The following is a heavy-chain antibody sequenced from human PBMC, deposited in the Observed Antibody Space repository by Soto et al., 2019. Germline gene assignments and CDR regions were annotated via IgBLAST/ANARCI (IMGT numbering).Heavy chain of an antibody. CDR3: TRETVAGITGLDY. CDR2: ISVSDAFI. Sequence: LRLSCAASGFNVGAFAVNWVRQAPGKGLEWVSGISVSDAFIYYADSVRGRFSISRDASENILYLQMNSLRVDDTALYYCTRETVAGITGLDYWGPGTLVTVSS. J-gene: IGHJ4*02. V-gene: IGHV3-23*01. CDR1: GFNVGAFA. D-gene: IGHD1-20*01.